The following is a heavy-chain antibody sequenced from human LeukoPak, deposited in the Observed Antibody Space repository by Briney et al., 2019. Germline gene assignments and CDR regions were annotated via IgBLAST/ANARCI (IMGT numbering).Heavy chain of an antibody. CDR3: ARHYYDSSGYYEAYFDY. CDR1: GGSISSYY. Sequence: SETLSLTCTVSGGSISSYYWSWIRQPPGKGLEWIGYIYTSGSTNYNPSLKSRVTISVDTSKNQFSLKLSSVTAADTAVYYCARHYYDSSGYYEAYFDYWSQGTLVTVSS. V-gene: IGHV4-4*09. J-gene: IGHJ4*02. D-gene: IGHD3-22*01. CDR2: IYTSGST.